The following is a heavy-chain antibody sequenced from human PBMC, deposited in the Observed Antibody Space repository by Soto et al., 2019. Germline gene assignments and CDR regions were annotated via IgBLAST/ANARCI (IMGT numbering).Heavy chain of an antibody. Sequence: SGSLALTRSVSGDCIISGGYYWSWIRQHPGKGLEWIGYIYYSGTTYYNPSLKSRVTISLDTSKNQFSLKLSSVTAADSAVYYCAKGRGDYWGQGTLVTVSS. CDR2: IYYSGTT. CDR3: AKGRGDY. V-gene: IGHV4-31*02. J-gene: IGHJ4*02. CDR1: GDCIISGGYY.